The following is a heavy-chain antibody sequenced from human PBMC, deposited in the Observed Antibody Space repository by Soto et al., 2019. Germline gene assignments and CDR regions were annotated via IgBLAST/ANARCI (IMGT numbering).Heavy chain of an antibody. CDR2: IYWDDDK. Sequence: QITLKESGPPLVKPTQTLTLTCTFSGFSLSTSGEGVGWIRQPPGKALECLALIYWDDDKRYNPSLRSRLSITKDTSKNQVVLTVTNMDPVDTATYYCVHRTPVFGGGLDTGVFDFWGQGALVTVSS. CDR1: GFSLSTSGEG. V-gene: IGHV2-5*02. J-gene: IGHJ4*02. D-gene: IGHD2-8*02. CDR3: VHRTPVFGGGLDTGVFDF.